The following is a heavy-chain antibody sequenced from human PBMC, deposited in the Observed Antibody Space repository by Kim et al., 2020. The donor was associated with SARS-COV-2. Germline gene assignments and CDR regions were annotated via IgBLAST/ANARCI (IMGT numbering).Heavy chain of an antibody. V-gene: IGHV3-23*01. CDR3: AKTIVGAISGDS. J-gene: IGHJ4*02. Sequence: YYADSVKGRFTISRDNSRNTLYLQMSSLRAEDTAVYFCAKTIVGAISGDSWGQGTLVTVSS. D-gene: IGHD1-26*01.